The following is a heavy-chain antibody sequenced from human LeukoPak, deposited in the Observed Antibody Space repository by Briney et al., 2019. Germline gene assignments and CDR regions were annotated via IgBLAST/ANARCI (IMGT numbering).Heavy chain of an antibody. CDR1: GFAFSSYG. D-gene: IGHD2-15*01. Sequence: PGGSLRLSCAASGFAFSSYGMHWVRQAPGKGLGWVAFIRHDASYKYYADSVKGRFTISRDNSKNTMYVQMNSLRAEDTALYYCAKDYTGGSLDYWGQGTLVTVSS. V-gene: IGHV3-30*02. CDR2: IRHDASYK. CDR3: AKDYTGGSLDY. J-gene: IGHJ4*02.